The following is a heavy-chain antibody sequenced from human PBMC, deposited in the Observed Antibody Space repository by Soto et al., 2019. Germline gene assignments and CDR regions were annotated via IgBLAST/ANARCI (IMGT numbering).Heavy chain of an antibody. Sequence: SETLSLTCAVYGGSFSGYYWSWIRQPPGKGLEWIGEMNDSGSSNYNPSLKNRLTISVETSRSQFSLKLTSVTAADAAVYYCARGRSLIFSDYDILTGTGYDLWGQGTLVTVSS. CDR3: ARGRSLIFSDYDILTGTGYDL. J-gene: IGHJ5*02. CDR2: MNDSGSS. CDR1: GGSFSGYY. V-gene: IGHV4-34*01. D-gene: IGHD3-9*01.